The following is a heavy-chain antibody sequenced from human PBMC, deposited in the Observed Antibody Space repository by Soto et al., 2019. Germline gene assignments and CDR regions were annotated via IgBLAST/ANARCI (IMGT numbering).Heavy chain of an antibody. Sequence: QLQLQESGPGLVKASETLSLTCSVSGDSISRSANYWGWVRHSPGRGLGWIGSFYYSGKTYFNPSLRSRVSFSAATSKNQLSLRMTSVTAADTARYFCAKHPFNPLVTPYWYFDFWGRGTLVTVST. CDR3: AKHPFNPLVTPYWYFDF. J-gene: IGHJ2*01. CDR1: GDSISRSANY. V-gene: IGHV4-39*01. D-gene: IGHD3-16*02. CDR2: FYYSGKT.